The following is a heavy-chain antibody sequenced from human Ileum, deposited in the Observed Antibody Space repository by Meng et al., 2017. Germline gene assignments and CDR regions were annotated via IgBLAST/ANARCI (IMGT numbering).Heavy chain of an antibody. CDR1: GFTFSDYY. V-gene: IGHV3-11*01. CDR3: AREVGSADY. J-gene: IGHJ4*02. CDR2: ISGSGRTT. D-gene: IGHD2-2*01. Sequence: QVQLVGAGGGLAKRGGSLRCSCAVSGFTFSDYYMSWIRQAPGKGLEWISYISGSGRTTYYADSVKGRFTMSRDNGKNSLYLQMNSLRSEDTAVYYCAREVGSADYWGQGTLVTVSS.